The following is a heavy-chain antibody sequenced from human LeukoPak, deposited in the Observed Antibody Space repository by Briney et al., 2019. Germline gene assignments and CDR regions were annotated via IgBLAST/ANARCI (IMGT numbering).Heavy chain of an antibody. V-gene: IGHV4-59*01. J-gene: IGHJ6*03. CDR2: IYYSGST. Sequence: SETLSLTYTVSGGSISSYYWSWIRQPPGKGLEWIGYIYYSGSTNYNPSLKSRVTISVDTSKNQFSLKLSSVTAADTAVYYCARYGSGWLRGYYYYMDVWGKGTTVTVSS. CDR1: GGSISSYY. CDR3: ARYGSGWLRGYYYYMDV. D-gene: IGHD3-10*01.